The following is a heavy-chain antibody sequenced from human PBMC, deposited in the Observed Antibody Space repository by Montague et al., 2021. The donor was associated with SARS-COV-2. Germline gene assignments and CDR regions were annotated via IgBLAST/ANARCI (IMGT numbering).Heavy chain of an antibody. CDR2: IYYSGTT. Sequence: SETLSLTCTVSGGSITRYYYWGWIRQPPGKGLEWVGNIYYSGTTFINSXXKSRVTISVDASKNQFPLNLTSVTAADTAVYYCARPLVRGVPKAFDIWGQGALVIVSS. J-gene: IGHJ3*02. CDR3: ARPLVRGVPKAFDI. D-gene: IGHD3-10*01. V-gene: IGHV4-39*01. CDR1: GGSITRYYY.